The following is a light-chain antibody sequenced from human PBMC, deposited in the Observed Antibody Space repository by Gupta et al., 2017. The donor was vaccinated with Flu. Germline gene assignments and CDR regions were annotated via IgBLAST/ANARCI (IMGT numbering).Light chain of an antibody. Sequence: QSPSFLSASVGDRVTITCRASQGISSYLAWYQEKPGKAPKLLMYTASTLQFGVPSRFSGSGSGTEFTLTISSLQPDDIATYYCQQLIGLTFGPGTKVDV. V-gene: IGKV1-9*01. CDR1: QGISSY. CDR2: TAS. J-gene: IGKJ3*01. CDR3: QQLIGLT.